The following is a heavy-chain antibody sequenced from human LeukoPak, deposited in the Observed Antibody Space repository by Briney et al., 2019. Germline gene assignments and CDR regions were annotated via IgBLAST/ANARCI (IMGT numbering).Heavy chain of an antibody. Sequence: TGGSLRLSCAASGFTFSSYAMSWVRQAPGKGLEWVSGISGSGGTTYFGASVKGRLSVSRDKTKNRMYMQMNSLRAEDTAVYYCAKNEGFSGTYPFDNWGQGTLVTVSS. D-gene: IGHD1-26*01. CDR3: AKNEGFSGTYPFDN. V-gene: IGHV3-23*01. CDR2: ISGSGGTT. CDR1: GFTFSSYA. J-gene: IGHJ4*02.